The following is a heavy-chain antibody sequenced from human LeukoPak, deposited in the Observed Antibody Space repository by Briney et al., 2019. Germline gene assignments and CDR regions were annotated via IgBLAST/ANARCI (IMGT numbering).Heavy chain of an antibody. D-gene: IGHD3-9*01. V-gene: IGHV4-61*01. CDR3: ASGGGGYFDSSDAFDI. Sequence: SEALSLTCTVSGGSFSSGSYYWSWIRQPPGKGLEWIGYIYYSGSTNYNPSLKSRVTISVDTSKYQFSLKLSSVTAADTAVYYCASGGGGYFDSSDAFDIWGQGTMVTVSS. CDR1: GGSFSSGSYY. J-gene: IGHJ3*02. CDR2: IYYSGST.